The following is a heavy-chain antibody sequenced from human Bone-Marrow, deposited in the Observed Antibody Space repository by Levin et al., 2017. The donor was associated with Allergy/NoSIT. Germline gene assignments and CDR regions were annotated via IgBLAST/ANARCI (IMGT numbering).Heavy chain of an antibody. D-gene: IGHD5-12*01. V-gene: IGHV3-30*18. CDR2: MSFDGNYE. J-gene: IGHJ3*02. CDR3: VKMIYSGNDPDNDAFDI. Sequence: LSLTCAASGYMFSSYGMHWVRQAPGKGLEWVAAMSFDGNYEFYTDSVQGRFTISRDNFKDTLYLQMNSVRPEDTAVYYCVKMIYSGNDPDNDAFDIWGQGTVVTVSS. CDR1: GYMFSSYG.